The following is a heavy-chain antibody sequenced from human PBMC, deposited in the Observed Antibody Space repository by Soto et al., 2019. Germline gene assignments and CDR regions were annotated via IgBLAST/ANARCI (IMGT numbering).Heavy chain of an antibody. Sequence: PGGSLRLSCAASGFTFSSYGMHWVRQAPGKGLEWVAVIWYDGSNKYYADSVKGRFTISRDNSKNTLYLQMNSLRAEDTAVYYCARSYIAARPHYYYYGMDVWGQGTAVTVSS. CDR1: GFTFSSYG. V-gene: IGHV3-33*01. CDR3: ARSYIAARPHYYYYGMDV. CDR2: IWYDGSNK. J-gene: IGHJ6*02. D-gene: IGHD6-6*01.